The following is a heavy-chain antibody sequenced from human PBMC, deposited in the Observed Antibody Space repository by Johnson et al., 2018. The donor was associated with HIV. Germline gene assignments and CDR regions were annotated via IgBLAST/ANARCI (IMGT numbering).Heavy chain of an antibody. CDR1: GFSFDDYG. D-gene: IGHD1-26*01. CDR3: ARVSVVGAQAFDI. J-gene: IGHJ3*02. CDR2: INWNGGST. Sequence: VQLVESGGRVVRPGGSLRLSCAASGFSFDDYGMSWVRQTPGKGLEWVSGINWNGGSTGYADSVKGRFSISRDNAKKSLYLQMNSLRAEDTAVYYCARVSVVGAQAFDIWGQGTVVTVSS. V-gene: IGHV3-20*04.